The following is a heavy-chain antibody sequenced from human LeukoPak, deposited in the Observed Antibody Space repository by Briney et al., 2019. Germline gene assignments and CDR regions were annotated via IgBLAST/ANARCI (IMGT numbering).Heavy chain of an antibody. Sequence: PSETLSLTCAVYGGSFSGYYWSWIRQPPGKGLEWIGEINHSGSTNYNPSLKSRVTISVDTSKNQFSLKLSSVTAADTAVYYAVLRYSDWFDPWGQGTLVTVSS. CDR2: INHSGST. J-gene: IGHJ5*02. V-gene: IGHV4-34*01. CDR1: GGSFSGYY. D-gene: IGHD3-9*01. CDR3: VLRYSDWFDP.